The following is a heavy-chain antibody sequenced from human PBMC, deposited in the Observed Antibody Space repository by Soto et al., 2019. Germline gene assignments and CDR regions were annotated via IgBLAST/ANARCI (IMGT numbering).Heavy chain of an antibody. J-gene: IGHJ5*02. Sequence: PSETLSLTCTVSGGSVSSRSYYWSWIRQPPGKGLEWIGHMYYSGTTNYQPSLKSRVTISADTSQNQFSLKLSSVSAADTAVYYCARGLVFGVAIPLFVSWGQGTLVTVSS. D-gene: IGHD3-3*01. CDR3: ARGLVFGVAIPLFVS. V-gene: IGHV4-61*01. CDR2: MYYSGTT. CDR1: GGSVSSRSYY.